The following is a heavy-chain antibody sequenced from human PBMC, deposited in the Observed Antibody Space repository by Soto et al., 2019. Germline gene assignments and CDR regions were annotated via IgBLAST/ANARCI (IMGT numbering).Heavy chain of an antibody. CDR3: ARDVSYYDGSAYARWFDP. Sequence: PSETLSLTCTVSGDSISSGGYYWSWIRQLPGKGLEWIGYIYSNGYTYYNPSLESRVTISLDTSNNQFSLKLTSVTAADTAVYYCARDVSYYDGSAYARWFDPWGQGTLVTVSS. J-gene: IGHJ5*02. CDR2: IYSNGYT. V-gene: IGHV4-31*03. D-gene: IGHD3-22*01. CDR1: GDSISSGGYY.